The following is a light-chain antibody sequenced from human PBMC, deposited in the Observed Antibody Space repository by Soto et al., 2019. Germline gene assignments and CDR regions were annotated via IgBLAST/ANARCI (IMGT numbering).Light chain of an antibody. V-gene: IGKV3-20*01. Sequence: EIVLTQSPGTLSLSPGERATLSCRASQSVSSSYLAWYQQKPGQAPRLLIYGASSRATGTSHRFSGSGSGTDFTLTISRLEPEDFAVYYCQQNGSSPPYTFGQGTKLEIK. CDR2: GAS. CDR3: QQNGSSPPYT. CDR1: QSVSSSY. J-gene: IGKJ2*01.